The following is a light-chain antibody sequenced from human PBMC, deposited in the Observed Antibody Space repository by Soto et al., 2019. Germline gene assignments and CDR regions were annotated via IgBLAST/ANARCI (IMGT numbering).Light chain of an antibody. Sequence: QSALTQPASVSGSPGQSTTISCTGTSSDVGSYDLVSWYQQHPGKAPKLIIYEVSKRPSGVSNRFSGSKSGNTASLTISGLQADDEADYHCCSYAGGDTWVFGGGTKLTVL. J-gene: IGLJ3*02. CDR1: SSDVGSYDL. V-gene: IGLV2-23*02. CDR2: EVS. CDR3: CSYAGGDTWV.